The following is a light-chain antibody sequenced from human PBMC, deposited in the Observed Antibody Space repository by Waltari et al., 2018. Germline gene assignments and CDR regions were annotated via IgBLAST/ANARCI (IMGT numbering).Light chain of an antibody. J-gene: IGKJ1*01. CDR2: AAS. V-gene: IGKV1-8*01. CDR1: QGVSTY. CDR3: QQYHDYPWT. Sequence: AIRMTQSPSSLSASIGDRVTISCRASQGVSTYLAWYQQKPGNAPSLLIHAASTLQTGVPSRFSGSGTGTDFTLTITCLQSADFAIYFCQQYHDYPWTFGQGTKVEI.